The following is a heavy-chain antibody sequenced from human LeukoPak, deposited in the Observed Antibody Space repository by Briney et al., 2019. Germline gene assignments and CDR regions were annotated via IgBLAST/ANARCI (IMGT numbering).Heavy chain of an antibody. CDR1: GFTFSSYW. D-gene: IGHD2-15*01. CDR3: ARDKCSGGSCYNIDY. CDR2: IKQYGSEK. V-gene: IGHV3-7*01. Sequence: GGSLRLSCAASGFTFSSYWMSWIRQAPGKGLEWVANIKQYGSEKNYVDSVKGRFTISRDNAKNSLYLQMNSLRAEDTAVYYCARDKCSGGSCYNIDYWGQGTLVTVSS. J-gene: IGHJ4*02.